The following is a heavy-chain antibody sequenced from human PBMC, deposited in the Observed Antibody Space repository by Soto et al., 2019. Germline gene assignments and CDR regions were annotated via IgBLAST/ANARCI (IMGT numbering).Heavy chain of an antibody. D-gene: IGHD1-26*01. CDR1: GFTFSSYG. V-gene: IGHV3-23*01. CDR3: AITIPVGAPDDAFDI. Sequence: GGSLRLSCAASGFTFSSYGMHWVRQAPGKGLEWVSVIRYSGGSTYYADSVKGRFTISRDNSKNTLYLQMNSLRAEDTAVYYCAITIPVGAPDDAFDIWGQGTMVTVSS. CDR2: IRYSGGST. J-gene: IGHJ3*02.